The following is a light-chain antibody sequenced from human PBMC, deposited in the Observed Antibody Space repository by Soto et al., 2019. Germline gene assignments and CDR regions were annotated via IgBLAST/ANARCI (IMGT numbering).Light chain of an antibody. Sequence: QSVLTQPPSASGTPGQRVTISCSGSSSNIGSNTVNWYQQLPGTAPKLLIYSNNQRPSGVPDRFSGSKSGTSASLAISGLQSEDEADYYCAAWDDSVNAHVVFGGGTQLTVL. CDR2: SNN. J-gene: IGLJ2*01. CDR1: SSNIGSNT. V-gene: IGLV1-44*01. CDR3: AAWDDSVNAHVV.